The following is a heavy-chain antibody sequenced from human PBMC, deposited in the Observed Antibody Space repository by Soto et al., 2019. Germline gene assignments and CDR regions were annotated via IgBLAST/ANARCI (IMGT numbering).Heavy chain of an antibody. CDR1: GGSFSGYY. J-gene: IGHJ4*02. Sequence: SETLSLTCAVYGGSFSGYYWSWIRQPPGKGLEWIGEINHSGSTNYNPSLKSRVTISVDTSKNQISLKLSSVTAADTAVYYCARGSTGIAAAGAYYFDYWGQGTLVTVSS. D-gene: IGHD6-13*01. CDR2: INHSGST. CDR3: ARGSTGIAAAGAYYFDY. V-gene: IGHV4-34*01.